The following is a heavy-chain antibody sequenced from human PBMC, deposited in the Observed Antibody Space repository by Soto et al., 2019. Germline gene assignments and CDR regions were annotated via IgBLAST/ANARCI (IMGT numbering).Heavy chain of an antibody. CDR1: GFTVSSNY. CDR2: IYSGGST. Sequence: EVQLVESGGGLVQPGGSLRLSCAASGFTVSSNYMSWVRQAPGKGLEWVSVIYSGGSTYYADSVKGRFTISRHNSKNTLDLPKNSPRAEDTGVYYWATNEERAAVYYYYYTDVWGKGTTVTVSS. V-gene: IGHV3-53*04. D-gene: IGHD6-13*01. CDR3: ATNEERAAVYYYYYTDV. J-gene: IGHJ6*03.